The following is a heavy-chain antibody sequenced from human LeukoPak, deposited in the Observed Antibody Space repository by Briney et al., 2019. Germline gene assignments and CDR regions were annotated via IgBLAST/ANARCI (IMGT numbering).Heavy chain of an antibody. J-gene: IGHJ4*02. CDR1: GFSFSSYA. V-gene: IGHV3-23*01. Sequence: TGGSLRLSCAASGFSFSSYAMSWVRQVPGKGLEWVSSFSGGGGGTNYADSVKGRFTISRDNSRDTLYLLMNSLRAEDTAVYYCVECQGGFFAFAAPYYFDSWGQGALVTVSS. CDR3: VECQGGFFAFAAPYYFDS. D-gene: IGHD2/OR15-2a*01. CDR2: FSGGGGGT.